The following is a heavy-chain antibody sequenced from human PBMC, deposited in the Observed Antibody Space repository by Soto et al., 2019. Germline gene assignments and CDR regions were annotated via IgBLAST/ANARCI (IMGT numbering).Heavy chain of an antibody. CDR3: AREQQLDTRGYYYGMDV. J-gene: IGHJ6*02. Sequence: QVQLVQSGAEVKKPGASVKVSCKASGYTFTSYAMHWVRQAPGQRLEWMGWINAGNGNTKYSQKFQGRVTITRDTSASTAYMELSSLRSEDTAVYYCAREQQLDTRGYYYGMDVGGQGTTVTVSS. D-gene: IGHD6-13*01. CDR2: INAGNGNT. V-gene: IGHV1-3*01. CDR1: GYTFTSYA.